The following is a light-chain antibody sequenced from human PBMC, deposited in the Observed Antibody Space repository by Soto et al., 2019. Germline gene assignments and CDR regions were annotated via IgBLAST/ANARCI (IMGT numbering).Light chain of an antibody. CDR2: DVS. V-gene: IGLV2-14*01. CDR1: SSDVGDYNY. CDR3: TSYTSSSTYV. Sequence: QSALTQPASVSGSPGQSITISCTGTSSDVGDYNYVSWYQQHPGKAPKLMIYDVSNRPSGVSNRFSGSKSGNTASLTISGLQAEDEADYCCTSYTSSSTYVFGTGNKVTVL. J-gene: IGLJ1*01.